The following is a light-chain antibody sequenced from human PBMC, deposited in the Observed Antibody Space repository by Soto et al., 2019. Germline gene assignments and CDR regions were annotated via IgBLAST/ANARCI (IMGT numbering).Light chain of an antibody. CDR1: QSVRTK. V-gene: IGKV3-15*01. Sequence: EIVMTQSPATLSVSPGEVATLSCRASQSVRTKLAWYHQKAGQAPRLLIYGASTRAPGVSDRFSGSGSGTEYTLTISSLQAEDFAVYYCQQYDTWPSITGGQGTRLEIK. CDR2: GAS. J-gene: IGKJ5*01. CDR3: QQYDTWPSIT.